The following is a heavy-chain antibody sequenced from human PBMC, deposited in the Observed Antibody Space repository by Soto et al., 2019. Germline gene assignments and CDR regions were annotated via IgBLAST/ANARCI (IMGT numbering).Heavy chain of an antibody. J-gene: IGHJ3*02. Sequence: PSETLSLTCTVSGGSISIYYWSWIRQPPGKGLEWIRYIYYSGSTNYNPSLKRRVTISVDTSKNKFSPKLSPVNTADTAVYYCARLYRNFYGSGRSAFDTWGQGKTVTVS. CDR2: IYYSGST. V-gene: IGHV4-59*08. CDR1: GGSISIYY. D-gene: IGHD3-10*01. CDR3: ARLYRNFYGSGRSAFDT.